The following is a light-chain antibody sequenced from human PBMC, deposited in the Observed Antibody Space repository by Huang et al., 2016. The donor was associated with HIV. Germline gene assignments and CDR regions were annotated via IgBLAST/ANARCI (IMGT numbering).Light chain of an antibody. V-gene: IGKV3-15*01. CDR1: QGITGN. CDR2: GSS. J-gene: IGKJ1*01. Sequence: EIVLTQSPGTLSLSPGETATLSCRASQGITGNLAWYHQRLGQPPRRLIYGSSPRAPNIPGRFSGSGSGTDFTLTITSLRSEDSAVYYCQQYNAWPSTWTFGQGTRMEIK. CDR3: QQYNAWPSTWT.